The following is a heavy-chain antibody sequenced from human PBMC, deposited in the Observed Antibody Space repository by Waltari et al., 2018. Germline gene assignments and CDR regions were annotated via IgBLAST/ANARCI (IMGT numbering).Heavy chain of an antibody. D-gene: IGHD6-13*01. J-gene: IGHJ5*02. Sequence: QVQLVQSGAEVKKPGASVKVSCKASGYTFTGYYMHWVRQAPGQGLEWMGRINPNSGGTNYAPKFQGRVTITRDTSISTAYMELTRLRSDDTAVYYCARGGSAGTVNWFDPWGQGTLVTVSS. CDR2: INPNSGGT. CDR1: GYTFTGYY. CDR3: ARGGSAGTVNWFDP. V-gene: IGHV1-2*06.